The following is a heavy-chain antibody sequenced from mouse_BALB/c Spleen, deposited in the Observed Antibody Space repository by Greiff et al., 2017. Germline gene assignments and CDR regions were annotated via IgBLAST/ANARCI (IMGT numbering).Heavy chain of an antibody. CDR3: ARVDSSHGYAMDY. J-gene: IGHJ4*01. Sequence: VQLQQSGAELARPGASEKLSCKASGYTFTSYWMQWVKQRPGQGLEWIGAIYPGDGDTRYTQKFKGKATLTADKSSSTAYMQLSSLASEDSAVYYCARVDSSHGYAMDYWGQGTSVTVSP. V-gene: IGHV1-87*01. CDR1: GYTFTSYW. D-gene: IGHD1-1*01. CDR2: IYPGDGDT.